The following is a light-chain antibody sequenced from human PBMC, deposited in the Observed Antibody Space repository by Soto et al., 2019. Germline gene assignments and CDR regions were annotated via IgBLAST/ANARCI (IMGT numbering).Light chain of an antibody. Sequence: QSALTQPASVSGSPGQSNTISFTGTSSDVGSYNLVSWYQQHPGKTPTLKIYVGSKRPSGDSNCFSGSKSGNTASLTISGLQADDEADYYCCSYAGSSTYVFGTGTKVTV. CDR1: SSDVGSYNL. J-gene: IGLJ1*01. V-gene: IGLV2-23*01. CDR3: CSYAGSSTYV. CDR2: VGS.